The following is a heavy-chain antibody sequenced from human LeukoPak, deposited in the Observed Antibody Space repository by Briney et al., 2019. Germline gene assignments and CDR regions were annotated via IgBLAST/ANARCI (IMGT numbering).Heavy chain of an antibody. Sequence: SETLSLTCTVSGGSISSSSYYWGWIRQPPGKGLEWIGSIYYSGSTYYNPSLKSRVTISADTSKNQFSLKLSSVTAADTAVYYCARGGKGYGGKNNWFDPWGQGTLVTVSS. J-gene: IGHJ5*02. CDR3: ARGGKGYGGKNNWFDP. CDR1: GGSISSSSYY. D-gene: IGHD4-23*01. CDR2: IYYSGST. V-gene: IGHV4-39*07.